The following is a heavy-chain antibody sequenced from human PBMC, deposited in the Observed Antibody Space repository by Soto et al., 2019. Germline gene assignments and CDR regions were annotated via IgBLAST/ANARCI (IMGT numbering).Heavy chain of an antibody. Sequence: QVQLVQSGAEVKKPGSSVKVSCKASGGTFSSYANSWVRQAPGQGLEWMGGIIPISGTANYAQKFQGRVTITADDSTSTAYMELSSLRSEDTAVYYCARSQGSSTSLEIYYYCYYGMDVWGQGTTVTVSS. CDR1: GGTFSSYA. V-gene: IGHV1-69*01. J-gene: IGHJ6*02. CDR3: ARSQGSSTSLEIYYYCYYGMDV. D-gene: IGHD2-2*01. CDR2: IIPISGTA.